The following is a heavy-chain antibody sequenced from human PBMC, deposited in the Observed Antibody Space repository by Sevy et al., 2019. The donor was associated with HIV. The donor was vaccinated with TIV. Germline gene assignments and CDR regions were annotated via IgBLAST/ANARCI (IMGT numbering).Heavy chain of an antibody. V-gene: IGHV3-53*01. Sequence: GGSLRLSCAASGFTVIYSYMSWVRQAPGRGLEWVATIYSGGGTDYPDSVKGRFTISRDNSKNSLYLQMNNLRDEDTAVYYCAREWGYCSGGSCYPHNWFDPWGQRTLVTVSS. CDR2: IYSGGGT. J-gene: IGHJ5*02. D-gene: IGHD2-15*01. CDR3: AREWGYCSGGSCYPHNWFDP. CDR1: GFTVIYSY.